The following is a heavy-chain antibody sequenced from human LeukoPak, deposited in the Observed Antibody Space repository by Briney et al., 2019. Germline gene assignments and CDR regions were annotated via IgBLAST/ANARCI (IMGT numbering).Heavy chain of an antibody. CDR2: IKQDGSEK. J-gene: IGHJ4*02. V-gene: IGHV3-7*03. Sequence: PGGSLRLSCVASGFTFSSRDWMTWVRQAPGKGLEWVANIKQDGSEKNYVDSVKGRFTISRDSSKNTLFLQMNRLRPEDAAVYYCAKAPVTTCRGAYCYPFDYWGQGTLVTVSS. D-gene: IGHD2-21*01. CDR3: AKAPVTTCRGAYCYPFDY. CDR1: GFTFSSRDW.